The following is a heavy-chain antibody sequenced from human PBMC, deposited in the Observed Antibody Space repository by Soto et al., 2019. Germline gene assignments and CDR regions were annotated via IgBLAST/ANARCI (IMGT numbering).Heavy chain of an antibody. CDR2: ISHDGNNK. CDR1: GFTFSSYA. D-gene: IGHD2-21*02. Sequence: PGGSLRLSCAASGFTFSSYAMHWVRQAPGKGLEWVALISHDGNNKYYADSVKGRFTISRDNSKNTLYLQMNSLRAEDTALYYCARDQPAAQGGEDCYSALDPWGERTLDTVS. CDR3: ARDQPAAQGGEDCYSALDP. J-gene: IGHJ5*02. V-gene: IGHV3-30-3*01.